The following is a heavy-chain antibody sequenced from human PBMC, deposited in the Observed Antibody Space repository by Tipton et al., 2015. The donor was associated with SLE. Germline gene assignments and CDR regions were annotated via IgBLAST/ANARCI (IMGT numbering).Heavy chain of an antibody. CDR2: IWYDGSNK. CDR1: GFTFRNYG. J-gene: IGHJ4*02. Sequence: SLRLSCAASGFTFRNYGMHWVRQAPGKGLEWVAVIWYDGSNKYYADSGKGRFTISRDNSNNTLYLQMNSLRAEDTAVYYCAKPGQLYSSPGDYFDYWGQGTLVTVSS. V-gene: IGHV3-33*06. CDR3: AKPGQLYSSPGDYFDY. D-gene: IGHD6-13*01.